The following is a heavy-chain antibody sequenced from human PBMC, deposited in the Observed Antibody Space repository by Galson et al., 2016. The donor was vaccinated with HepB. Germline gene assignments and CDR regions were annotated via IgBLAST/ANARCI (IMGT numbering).Heavy chain of an antibody. CDR3: ARLGHAAAADY. D-gene: IGHD6-13*01. Sequence: ETLSLTCTVSGSSIESSNYYWGWIRQPPGKGLEWIGNFFYGRSTYYNLSLKSRVTISVDTSKHQFSLKVTSVTAADTAVYSCARLGHAAAADYWGQGTLVTVSS. V-gene: IGHV4-39*01. CDR2: FFYGRST. J-gene: IGHJ4*02. CDR1: GSSIESSNYY.